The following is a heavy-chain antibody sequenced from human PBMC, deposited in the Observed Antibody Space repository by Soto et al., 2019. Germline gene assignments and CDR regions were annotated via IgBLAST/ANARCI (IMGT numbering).Heavy chain of an antibody. CDR1: GGSIRRSTYY. V-gene: IGHV4-39*01. CDR2: ISYDGST. CDR3: ASQAGGYSYGPFDY. D-gene: IGHD5-18*01. J-gene: IGHJ4*02. Sequence: SETLSLTCTVSGGSIRRSTYYWDWFRQPPGKGLEWIGSISYDGSTYYNPSLKSRVTISVDTSRNQFSLKVNYVTAADAAVYFCASQAGGYSYGPFDYWGQGALVTVSS.